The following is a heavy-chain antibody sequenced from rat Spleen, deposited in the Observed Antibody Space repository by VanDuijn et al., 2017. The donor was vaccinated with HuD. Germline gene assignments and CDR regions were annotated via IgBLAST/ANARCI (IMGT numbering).Heavy chain of an antibody. D-gene: IGHD1-3*01. CDR1: GYSITSSYT. Sequence: EVQLQESGPGPVKPSQSLSLTCSVTGYSITSSYTWNWIRKFPGNKLEWMGYINSAGNTNYNPPLKSRISITRDTSKNQFFLQVNSVITEDTATYYCAKTTVAYYYVMDAWGQGASVTVSS. J-gene: IGHJ4*01. V-gene: IGHV3-3*01. CDR2: INSAGNT. CDR3: AKTTVAYYYVMDA.